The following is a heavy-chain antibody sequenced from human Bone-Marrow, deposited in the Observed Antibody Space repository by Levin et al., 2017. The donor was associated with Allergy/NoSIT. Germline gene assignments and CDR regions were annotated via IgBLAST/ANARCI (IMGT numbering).Heavy chain of an antibody. V-gene: IGHV4-34*01. CDR1: GGAFSDYY. Sequence: SQTLSLTCAVYGGAFSDYYWTWIRQPPGKGLEWIGEINHSGSTNFHPSLKSRITISVDTSKNQFSLSLRSVTAADTGIYYCARGRHYYDSSGFYLPSGYSGDYYGLDVWGQGTTVTVSS. D-gene: IGHD3-22*01. CDR2: INHSGST. CDR3: ARGRHYYDSSGFYLPSGYSGDYYGLDV. J-gene: IGHJ6*02.